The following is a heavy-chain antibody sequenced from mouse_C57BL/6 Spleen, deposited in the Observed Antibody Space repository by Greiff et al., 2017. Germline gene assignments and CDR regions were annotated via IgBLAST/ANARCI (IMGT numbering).Heavy chain of an antibody. CDR1: GYTFTDYE. D-gene: IGHD2-3*01. J-gene: IGHJ4*01. CDR3: TRGGGGYYVGAMDY. V-gene: IGHV1-15*01. CDR2: IDPETGGT. Sequence: QVQLQQSGAELVRPGASVTLSCKASGYTFTDYEMHWVKQTPVHGLEWIGAIDPETGGTAYTQKFKGKAILTADKSSSTADMELRSLTSEDSAVYYCTRGGGGYYVGAMDYWGQGTSVTVSS.